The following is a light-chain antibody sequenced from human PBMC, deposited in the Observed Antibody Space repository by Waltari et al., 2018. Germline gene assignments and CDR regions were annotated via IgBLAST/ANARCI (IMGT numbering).Light chain of an antibody. CDR1: QSIGTS. Sequence: DIQMTQSPSTLSASVGDRVTLTCRASQSIGTSLAWYQQKPGKAPKLLIHRASNLENGVPSRFSGSGSGTEFTLTISSLQPDDFATYYCQKYDDYPITFGPGSRLEIK. V-gene: IGKV1-5*03. CDR2: RAS. J-gene: IGKJ5*01. CDR3: QKYDDYPIT.